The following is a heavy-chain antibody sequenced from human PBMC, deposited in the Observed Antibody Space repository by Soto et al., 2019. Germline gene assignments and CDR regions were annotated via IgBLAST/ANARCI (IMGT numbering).Heavy chain of an antibody. V-gene: IGHV1-18*01. CDR1: GYTFRNFG. Sequence: QIQLLQSRAEVKKPGASVKVTCKAFGYTFRNFGISWVRQAPGQGLEWMGWISAYNANANYAQKFQGRLTMTADTSTSTAYMELRSLRSDDTAVYYCARENSYFDYWGQGTLVTVSS. CDR2: ISAYNANA. CDR3: ARENSYFDY. J-gene: IGHJ4*02.